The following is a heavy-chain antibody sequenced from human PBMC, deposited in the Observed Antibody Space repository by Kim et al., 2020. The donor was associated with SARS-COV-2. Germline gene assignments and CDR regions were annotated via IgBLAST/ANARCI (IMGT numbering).Heavy chain of an antibody. CDR3: ARESIVVVVAAPGGMDV. J-gene: IGHJ6*02. D-gene: IGHD2-15*01. CDR1: GYTFTSYY. CDR2: INPSGGST. Sequence: ASVKVSCKASGYTFTSYYMHWVRQAPGQGLEWMGIINPSGGSTSYAQKFQGRVTMTRDTSTSTVYMELSSLRSEDTAVYYCARESIVVVVAAPGGMDVWGQGTTVTVSS. V-gene: IGHV1-46*01.